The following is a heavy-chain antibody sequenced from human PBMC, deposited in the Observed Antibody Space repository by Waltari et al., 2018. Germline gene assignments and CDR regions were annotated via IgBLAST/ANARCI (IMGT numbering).Heavy chain of an antibody. V-gene: IGHV3-48*04. J-gene: IGHJ4*02. D-gene: IGHD6-13*01. Sequence: EVQLVESGGGLVQPGGSLRLSWAASGFTFSRYSMTWVRQAPGKGLEWVSYISSSSTIYYADSVKGRFTISRDNAKNSLYLQMNSLRAEDTAVYYCARGPAWAADYWGQGTLVTVSS. CDR3: ARGPAWAADY. CDR1: GFTFSRYS. CDR2: ISSSSTI.